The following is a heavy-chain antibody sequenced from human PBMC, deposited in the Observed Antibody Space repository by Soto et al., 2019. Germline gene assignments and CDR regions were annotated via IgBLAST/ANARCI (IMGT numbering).Heavy chain of an antibody. CDR1: GFAVSTYA. CDR3: ASQRPCGGGSCFSLRSFDR. Sequence: EVPLLESGGGLVQPGGSLRLSCAASGFAVSTYAMSWVRKTPGKGLEWVSTITGGGGSTYYADAVKGRFTISRDNFRNTLDLQMSSLRAEDSAVYSCASQRPCGGGSCFSLRSFDRWGQGTVVTVSS. V-gene: IGHV3-23*01. J-gene: IGHJ4*02. D-gene: IGHD2-15*01. CDR2: ITGGGGST.